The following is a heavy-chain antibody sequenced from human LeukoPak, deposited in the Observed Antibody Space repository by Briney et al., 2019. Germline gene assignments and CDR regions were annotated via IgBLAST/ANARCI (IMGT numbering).Heavy chain of an antibody. Sequence: GGSLRLSCAASGFTFSSYAMSWVRQAPGKGLEWVSAISGSGGSTYYADSVKGRFTISRDNSKNTLYLQMNSLRAEDTAVYYCATYYDFWSGSKRFDYWGQGTLVTVSS. CDR1: GFTFSSYA. D-gene: IGHD3-3*01. J-gene: IGHJ4*02. V-gene: IGHV3-23*01. CDR3: ATYYDFWSGSKRFDY. CDR2: ISGSGGST.